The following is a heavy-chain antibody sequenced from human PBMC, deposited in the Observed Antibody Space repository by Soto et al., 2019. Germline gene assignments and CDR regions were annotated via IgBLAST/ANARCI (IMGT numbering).Heavy chain of an antibody. CDR3: ARDRRFGDYGMDV. Sequence: GGSLRLACAASGFTVSSNYMSWVRQAPGKGLEWVSVIYIGGSTYYADSVKGRFTISRDNSKNTLYLQMNSLRAEDTAVYYCARDRRFGDYGMDVWGQGTTVTVSS. CDR1: GFTVSSNY. J-gene: IGHJ6*02. D-gene: IGHD3-16*01. V-gene: IGHV3-53*01. CDR2: IYIGGST.